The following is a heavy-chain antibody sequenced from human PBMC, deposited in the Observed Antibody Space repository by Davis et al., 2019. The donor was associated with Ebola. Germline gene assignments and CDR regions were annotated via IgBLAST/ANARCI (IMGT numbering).Heavy chain of an antibody. CDR2: IYSGGST. CDR1: GFTVSSNY. D-gene: IGHD2-2*01. V-gene: IGHV3-53*05. Sequence: GESLKISCAASGFTVSSNYMSWVRQAPGKGLEWVSVIYSGGSTYYADSVKGRFTISRDNAKNSLYLQMNSLRAEDTALYYCAKGGIVVVPAAILEYYFDYWGQGTLVTVSS. CDR3: AKGGIVVVPAAILEYYFDY. J-gene: IGHJ4*02.